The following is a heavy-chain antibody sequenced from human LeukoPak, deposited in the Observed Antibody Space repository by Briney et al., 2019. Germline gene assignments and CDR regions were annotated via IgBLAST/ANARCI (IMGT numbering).Heavy chain of an antibody. Sequence: SETLSLTCTVSGGSISSGDYYWSWIRQPPGKGLEWIGYIYYSGSTYYNPSLKSRVTISVDTSKNQFSLKPSSVTAADTAVYYCARALYDYVWGSYPDYWGQGTLVTVSS. CDR1: GGSISSGDYY. CDR2: IYYSGST. J-gene: IGHJ4*02. CDR3: ARALYDYVWGSYPDY. D-gene: IGHD3-16*02. V-gene: IGHV4-30-4*01.